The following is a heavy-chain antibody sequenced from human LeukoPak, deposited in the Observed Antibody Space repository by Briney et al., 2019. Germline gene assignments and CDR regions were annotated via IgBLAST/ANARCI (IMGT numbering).Heavy chain of an antibody. CDR1: AQTFSTYS. V-gene: IGHV3-23*01. Sequence: GGSLRLSCAVAAQTFSTYSMTWVGQGPGEGLEWVSSIYNSGAKIFYAGSVKGRFTISRDNSKNMLYLQMNSLRVEDTAVYYCAKDVAPDSGWDLDYWGQGTLVTVSS. CDR2: IYNSGAKI. D-gene: IGHD6-19*01. J-gene: IGHJ4*02. CDR3: AKDVAPDSGWDLDY.